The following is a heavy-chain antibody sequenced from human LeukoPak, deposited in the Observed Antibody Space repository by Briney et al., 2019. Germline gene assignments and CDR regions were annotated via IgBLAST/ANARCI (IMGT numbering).Heavy chain of an antibody. CDR2: ISAYNGNT. CDR3: ARDKPFRGYYYYGMDV. V-gene: IGHV1-18*01. CDR1: GYTFTSYG. J-gene: IGHJ6*02. Sequence: ASGKVSCKASGYTFTSYGISWVRQAPGQGLEGRGWISAYNGNTNYAQKLQGRVTMTTDTSTSTAYMELRSLRSDDTAVYYCARDKPFRGYYYYGMDVWGQGTTVIVSS. D-gene: IGHD2/OR15-2a*01.